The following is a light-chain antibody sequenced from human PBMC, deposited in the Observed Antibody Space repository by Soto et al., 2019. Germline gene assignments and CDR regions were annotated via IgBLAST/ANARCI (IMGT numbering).Light chain of an antibody. CDR1: GSDIGANNL. Sequence: QSALTQPASVSGSPGQSITISCAGGGSDIGANNLVSRYQQHPGTVPRLLIFEVTKRPTGISSRFSGSKSGNTASLTISGLRAEDEADYHCCSYAGSRTFTFGGGTQLTVL. J-gene: IGLJ2*01. CDR3: CSYAGSRTFT. CDR2: EVT. V-gene: IGLV2-23*02.